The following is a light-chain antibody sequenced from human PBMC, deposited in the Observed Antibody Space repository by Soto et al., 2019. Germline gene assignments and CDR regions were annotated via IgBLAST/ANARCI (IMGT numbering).Light chain of an antibody. CDR3: MQSTQLPPT. J-gene: IGKJ5*01. CDR1: QSLLHITGETF. V-gene: IGKV2D-29*02. Sequence: DALMTQTPLSLSFAPGQPSSISCKSSQSLLHITGETFLFWYLQKPGQSPQLLIYEVSTRVSGVPDRFSGSGSGTDFTLEISRVETDDVGIYYCMQSTQLPPTFGQGTRLEIK. CDR2: EVS.